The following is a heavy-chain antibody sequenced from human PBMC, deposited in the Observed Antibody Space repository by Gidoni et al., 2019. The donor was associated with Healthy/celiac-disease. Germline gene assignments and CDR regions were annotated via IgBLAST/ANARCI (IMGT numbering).Heavy chain of an antibody. J-gene: IGHJ5*02. D-gene: IGHD3-10*01. Sequence: QVQLQESGPGLVKPSETLSLTCTVSGGSISSYYWSWIRQPPGKGLEWIGDIYYSGSTNYNPSLTSRVPISVDTSKHPFSLKLSSVTAADPAVYYCAREGGLESVSYYTNWFDPWGQGTLVTVSS. CDR3: AREGGLESVSYYTNWFDP. V-gene: IGHV4-59*01. CDR2: IYYSGST. CDR1: GGSISSYY.